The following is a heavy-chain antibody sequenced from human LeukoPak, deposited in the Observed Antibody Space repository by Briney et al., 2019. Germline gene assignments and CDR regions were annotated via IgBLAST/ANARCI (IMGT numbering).Heavy chain of an antibody. Sequence: PSQTLSLTCTVSGGSISSGGYYWSWIRQPPGKGLEWIGYIYHSGSTYYNPSLKSRVTISVDRSKNQFSLKLSSVTAADTAVYYCASSSIAARRAIDYWGQGTLVTVSS. CDR3: ASSSIAARRAIDY. CDR1: GGSISSGGYY. CDR2: IYHSGST. V-gene: IGHV4-30-2*01. D-gene: IGHD6-6*01. J-gene: IGHJ4*02.